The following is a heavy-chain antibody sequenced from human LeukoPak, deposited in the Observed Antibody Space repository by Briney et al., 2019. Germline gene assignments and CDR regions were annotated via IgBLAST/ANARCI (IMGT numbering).Heavy chain of an antibody. CDR3: ARVGCSSTSCYSFDY. CDR2: IIPILGIA. Sequence: SVKVSCKASGGTFSSYTISWVRQAPGQGLEWMGRIIPILGIANYAQKFQGRVTITADKSTSTAYMELSSLRSEDTAVYYCARVGCSSTSCYSFDYWGQGTLVTVSS. CDR1: GGTFSSYT. D-gene: IGHD2-2*01. J-gene: IGHJ4*02. V-gene: IGHV1-69*02.